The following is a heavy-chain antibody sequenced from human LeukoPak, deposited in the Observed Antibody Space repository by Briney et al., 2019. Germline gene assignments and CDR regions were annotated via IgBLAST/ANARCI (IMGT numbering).Heavy chain of an antibody. CDR2: IIPIFGTA. CDR3: ASPRIIQYSYGALDYYYYGMDV. Sequence: ASEKVSCKASGGTFSSYAISWVRQAPGQGLEWMGGIIPIFGTANYAQKFQGRVTIPADESTSTAYMELSSLRSEDTAVYYCASPRIIQYSYGALDYYYYGMDVWGQGTTVTVSS. CDR1: GGTFSSYA. D-gene: IGHD5-18*01. V-gene: IGHV1-69*13. J-gene: IGHJ6*02.